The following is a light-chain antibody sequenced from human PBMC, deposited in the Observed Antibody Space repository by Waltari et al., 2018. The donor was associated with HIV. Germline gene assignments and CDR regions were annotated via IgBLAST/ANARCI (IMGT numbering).Light chain of an antibody. J-gene: IGLJ3*02. CDR1: NIGGKS. Sequence: SYVLTQPPSVSVAPGAAATISCGAWNIGGKSVHWYKQQPGPAPVLGTRYNSDRPSGIHDRVSGSHSGHTATLTIPSVETGDEATDDCQVWDSSNEHVVFGGGNELTVL. CDR3: QVWDSSNEHVV. V-gene: IGLV3-21*04. CDR2: YNS.